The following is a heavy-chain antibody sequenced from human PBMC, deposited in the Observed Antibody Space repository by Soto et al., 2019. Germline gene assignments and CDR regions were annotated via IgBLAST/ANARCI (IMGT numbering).Heavy chain of an antibody. Sequence: QVHPVQSGAEVKKPGASVKVSCKGSGYGFTTYGITWVRQAPGQGLEWMAWISAHNGNTNYAQKLQGRVTVTRDTXXXXXYMEXRSLRSDDTAVYYCARGRYGDYWGQGALVTVSS. CDR2: ISAHNGNT. J-gene: IGHJ4*02. CDR3: ARGRYGDY. D-gene: IGHD1-1*01. V-gene: IGHV1-18*01. CDR1: GYGFTTYG.